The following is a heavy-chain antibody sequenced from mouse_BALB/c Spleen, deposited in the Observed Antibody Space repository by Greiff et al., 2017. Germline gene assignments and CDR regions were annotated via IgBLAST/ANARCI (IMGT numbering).Heavy chain of an antibody. CDR1: GFTFSSYA. D-gene: IGHD3-1*01. V-gene: IGHV5-9-3*01. Sequence: EVKLMESGGGLVKPGGSLKLSCAASGFTFSSYAMSWVRQTPEKRLEWVATISSGGSYTYYPDSVKGRFTISRDNAKNTLYLQMSSLRSEDTAMYYCARQLGLLGAYWGQGTLVTVS. J-gene: IGHJ3*01. CDR3: ARQLGLLGAY. CDR2: ISSGGSYT.